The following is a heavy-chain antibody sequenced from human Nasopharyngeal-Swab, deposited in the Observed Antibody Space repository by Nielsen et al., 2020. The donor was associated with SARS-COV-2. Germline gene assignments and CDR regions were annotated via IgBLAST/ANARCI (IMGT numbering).Heavy chain of an antibody. D-gene: IGHD5-18*01. V-gene: IGHV4-59*01. Sequence: GSLRLSCTVSGGSISSYYCSWIRQPPGKGLEWIGYIYYSGSTNNNPSLKSRVTISVDTSKNQFSLKLSSVTAADTAVYYCARGQLWLDYWGQGTLVTVSS. CDR2: IYYSGST. CDR3: ARGQLWLDY. J-gene: IGHJ4*02. CDR1: GGSISSYY.